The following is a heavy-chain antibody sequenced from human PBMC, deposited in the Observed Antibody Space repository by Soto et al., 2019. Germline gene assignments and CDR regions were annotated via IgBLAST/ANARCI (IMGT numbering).Heavy chain of an antibody. CDR1: GYTFTSYY. V-gene: IGHV1-2*04. CDR3: ATTCGFGGVTKWSMEV. Sequence: QVQLVQSGAEVKKPGASVKVSCKASGYTFTSYYMHWVRQAPGQGLEWMGWINPNNGATNYGPKFQGWLTLTRATSQSTSNIAVSSLRSDETIVDFCATTCGFGGVTKWSMEVWGQGNRVTVSS. J-gene: IGHJ6*02. D-gene: IGHD2-21*01. CDR2: INPNNGAT.